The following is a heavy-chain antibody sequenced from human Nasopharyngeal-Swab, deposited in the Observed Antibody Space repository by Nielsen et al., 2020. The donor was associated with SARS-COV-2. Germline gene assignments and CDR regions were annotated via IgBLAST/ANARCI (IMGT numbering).Heavy chain of an antibody. CDR2: IYDGPNT. CDR1: GFSVSGKH. D-gene: IGHD1-14*01. Sequence: GESLKISCVVSGFSVSGKHMSWVRQAPGKGLEWVSVIYDGPNTLYADSVQGRFIISRDNSRNMLYLQMSGLTAEDTAVYYCARDAAGPGIDYWGQGALVTVSS. J-gene: IGHJ4*02. V-gene: IGHV3-53*01. CDR3: ARDAAGPGIDY.